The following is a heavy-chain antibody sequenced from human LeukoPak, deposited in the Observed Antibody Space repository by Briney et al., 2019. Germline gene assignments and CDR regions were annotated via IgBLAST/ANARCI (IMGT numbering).Heavy chain of an antibody. J-gene: IGHJ4*02. CDR3: AKDGPTNGYIAY. D-gene: IGHD2-8*01. Sequence: GGTLRLSCAASGFTFSGYSMHWVRQAPGKGLEWLALLRHGGSARYYAESVKGRFTISRDNSKNTLYLQMNSLKAEDTAVYYCAKDGPTNGYIAYWGQGTLVTVSS. V-gene: IGHV3-30*02. CDR2: LRHGGSAR. CDR1: GFTFSGYS.